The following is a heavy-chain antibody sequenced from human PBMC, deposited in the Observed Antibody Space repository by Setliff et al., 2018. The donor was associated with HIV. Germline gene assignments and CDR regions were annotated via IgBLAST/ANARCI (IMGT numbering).Heavy chain of an antibody. D-gene: IGHD6-19*01. CDR3: ARPHSGRGGGAYFDP. CDR1: GGSITSGHYY. V-gene: IGHV4-39*01. CDR2: ILDGRVT. J-gene: IGHJ5*02. Sequence: PSETLSLTCTVSGGSITSGHYYWGWIRQPPGKGLEWIGNILDGRVTFFNPSLRSRVTISVDASKNQFSLKLRSVTAADTAVYHCARPHSGRGGGAYFDPWGLGTLVTVSS.